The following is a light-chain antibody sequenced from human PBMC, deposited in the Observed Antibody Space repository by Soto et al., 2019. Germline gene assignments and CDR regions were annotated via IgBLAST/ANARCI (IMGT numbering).Light chain of an antibody. CDR2: DVT. CDR1: NSDIGAYNY. J-gene: IGLJ2*01. CDR3: SSYTRSNTRV. V-gene: IGLV2-14*03. Sequence: QSALTQPASVSGSPGQSITISCTGTNSDIGAYNYVSWYQYHPGKAPKLIIYDVTNRPSGVSNRFSGSKSGNTASLTISGLQAEDEADYYCSSYTRSNTRVFGGGTKLTVL.